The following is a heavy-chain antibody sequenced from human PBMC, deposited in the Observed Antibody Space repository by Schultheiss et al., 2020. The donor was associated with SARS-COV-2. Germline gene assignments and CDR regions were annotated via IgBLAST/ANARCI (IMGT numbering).Heavy chain of an antibody. CDR2: LSWNSAKT. D-gene: IGHD2-15*01. CDR1: GFTFGNYA. Sequence: SLRLSCAASGFTFGNYAMHWVRQAPGKGLEWVSGLSWNSAKTVYADSVKGRFTISRDNGKNSLFLQMNSLKPEDTALYFCVKGVALRIVEAFDMWGQGTTVTVSS. CDR3: VKGVALRIVEAFDM. V-gene: IGHV3-9*01. J-gene: IGHJ3*02.